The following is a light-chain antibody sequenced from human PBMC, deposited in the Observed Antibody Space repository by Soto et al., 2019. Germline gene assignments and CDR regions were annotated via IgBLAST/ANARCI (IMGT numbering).Light chain of an antibody. Sequence: EIVMTQSPATLSASPGERATLSCRASQSVRSNLAWYQQKPGQAPRLLIYGASTRATGIPARFSGSGSGTEFTLSIGSLQSEDFAVYYWQQYNDWPPTFGQGAKVDIK. CDR1: QSVRSN. J-gene: IGKJ1*01. V-gene: IGKV3-15*01. CDR2: GAS. CDR3: QQYNDWPPT.